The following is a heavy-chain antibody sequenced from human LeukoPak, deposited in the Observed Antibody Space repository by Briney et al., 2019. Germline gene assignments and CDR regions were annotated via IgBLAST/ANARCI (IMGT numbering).Heavy chain of an antibody. J-gene: IGHJ4*02. Sequence: GASVKVSCKTSGYTFTGYYMHWVRQAPGQGLEWMGWINPNSGGTNYAQKFQGRVTMTRDTSISTAYMELSRLRSDDTAVYYCASIGARGFGELFRFGFDYWGQGTLVTVSS. CDR3: ASIGARGFGELFRFGFDY. CDR1: GYTFTGYY. D-gene: IGHD3-10*01. CDR2: INPNSGGT. V-gene: IGHV1-2*02.